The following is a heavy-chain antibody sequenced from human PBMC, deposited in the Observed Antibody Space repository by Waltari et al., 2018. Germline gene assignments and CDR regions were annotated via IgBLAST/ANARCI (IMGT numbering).Heavy chain of an antibody. D-gene: IGHD4-17*01. CDR1: GFTFSSYA. CDR2: ISYDGSNK. CDR3: ASSVRTTVTYFDY. V-gene: IGHV3-30*01. J-gene: IGHJ4*02. Sequence: QVQLVESGGGVVQPGRSLRLSCAASGFTFSSYAMHWVRQAPGKGLEWVAVISYDGSNKYYADSVKGRFTISRDNSKNTLYLQMNSLRAEDTAVYYCASSVRTTVTYFDYWGQGTLVTVSS.